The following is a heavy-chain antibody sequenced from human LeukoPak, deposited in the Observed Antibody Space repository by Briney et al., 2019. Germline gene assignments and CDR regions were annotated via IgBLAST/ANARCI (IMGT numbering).Heavy chain of an antibody. D-gene: IGHD6-13*01. CDR2: IYYSGST. CDR3: ARVPLASRYSSSWYVDV. CDR1: GGSISSSSYY. V-gene: IGHV4-39*07. Sequence: PSETLSLTCTVSGGSISSSSYYWGWIRQPPGKGLEWIGSIYYSGSTYYNPSLKSRVTISVDTSKNQFSLKLSSVTAADTAVYYCARVPLASRYSSSWYVDVWGQGTTVTVSS. J-gene: IGHJ6*02.